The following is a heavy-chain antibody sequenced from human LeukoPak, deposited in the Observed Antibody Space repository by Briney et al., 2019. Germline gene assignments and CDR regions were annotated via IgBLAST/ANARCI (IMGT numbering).Heavy chain of an antibody. Sequence: ASVKVSCKASGGTFSSYAISWVRQAPGQGLEWMGWINPNSGGTNYAQKFQGRVTMTRDTSISTAYMELSRLRSDDTAVYYCARDLVAVAGKGYWGQGTLVTVSS. J-gene: IGHJ4*02. CDR2: INPNSGGT. D-gene: IGHD6-19*01. CDR3: ARDLVAVAGKGY. CDR1: GGTFSSYA. V-gene: IGHV1-2*02.